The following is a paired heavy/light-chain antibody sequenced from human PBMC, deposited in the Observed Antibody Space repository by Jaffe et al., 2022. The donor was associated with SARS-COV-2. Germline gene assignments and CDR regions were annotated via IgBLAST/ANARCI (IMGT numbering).Heavy chain of an antibody. CDR3: AKALTTAAIYNWYFDL. CDR2: FFASGDRT. D-gene: IGHD6-25*01. Sequence: EVQLLESGGDLVQPGGSLRLSCAASGFNFTNYAMTWVRQAPGKGLEWVSGFFASGDRTFYADSVKGRFTISTDTSKNTLYLQMTSLRAEDTAVYYCAKALTTAAIYNWYFDLWGRGTLVTVSS. CDR1: GFNFTNYA. V-gene: IGHV3-23*01. J-gene: IGHJ2*01.
Light chain of an antibody. J-gene: IGKJ4*01. Sequence: EIVMTQSPATLIVSPGERATLSCRASPSIDGNLAWYQQKAGQTPRLLIHDASARATGIPARFSGSGFGTEFTLTISSLQSEDFAVYYCQQYHKWPLTFGGGTRVQIK. CDR1: PSIDGN. V-gene: IGKV3-15*01. CDR2: DAS. CDR3: QQYHKWPLT.